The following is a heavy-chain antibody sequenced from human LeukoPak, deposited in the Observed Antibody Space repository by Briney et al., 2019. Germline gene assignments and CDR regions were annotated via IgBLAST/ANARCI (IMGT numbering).Heavy chain of an antibody. J-gene: IGHJ4*02. V-gene: IGHV3-53*01. D-gene: IGHD6-19*01. CDR1: GLTVSSNF. Sequence: GGSLRLSCAATGLTVSSNFMSWVRQAPGKGLEWVSVIYGGSSTYYADSVKGRFTISRDTPKNTLYLQMNSLRAEDTAVYYCASWPGGWYGEDSWGQGTLVTVSS. CDR2: IYGGSST. CDR3: ASWPGGWYGEDS.